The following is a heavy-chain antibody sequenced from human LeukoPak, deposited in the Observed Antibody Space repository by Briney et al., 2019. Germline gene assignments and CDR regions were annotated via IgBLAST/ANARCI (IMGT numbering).Heavy chain of an antibody. D-gene: IGHD4-17*01. V-gene: IGHV4-59*11. CDR3: ATSSTTVTTDAFDI. Sequence: PSETLSLTCAVYGGSFSSHYWSWIRQPPGKGQEWIGYIYYSGSTNYNPSLKSRVTISVDTSKNQFSLKLSSVTAADTAVYYCATSSTTVTTDAFDIWGQGTMVTVSS. CDR2: IYYSGST. CDR1: GGSFSSHY. J-gene: IGHJ3*02.